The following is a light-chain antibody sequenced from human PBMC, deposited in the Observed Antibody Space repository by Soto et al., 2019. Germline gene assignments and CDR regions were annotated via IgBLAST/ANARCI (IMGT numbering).Light chain of an antibody. CDR1: QSLLHSNGYNY. Sequence: DIVMTQSPLSLPVTPGEPASISCRSSQSLLHSNGYNYLDWYLQKPGQSPQLLIYWGSNRASGVPERFSGSGSGTDFTLKISRVEAEDVGVYYCMQSLQTPWTFGQGTKADIK. CDR2: WGS. V-gene: IGKV2-28*01. J-gene: IGKJ1*01. CDR3: MQSLQTPWT.